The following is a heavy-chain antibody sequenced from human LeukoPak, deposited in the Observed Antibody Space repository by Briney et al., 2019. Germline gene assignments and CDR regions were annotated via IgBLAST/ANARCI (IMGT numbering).Heavy chain of an antibody. D-gene: IGHD6-19*01. Sequence: SETLSLTCAVSGYSISSGYYWGWIRQPPGKGLEWIATISHSGSTNYNPSLKSRVTISVDTSKNQFSLKLSSMTAADTAVYYCARLGIGWPFDYWGQGILVTVSS. V-gene: IGHV4-38-2*01. CDR1: GYSISSGYY. CDR3: ARLGIGWPFDY. CDR2: ISHSGST. J-gene: IGHJ4*02.